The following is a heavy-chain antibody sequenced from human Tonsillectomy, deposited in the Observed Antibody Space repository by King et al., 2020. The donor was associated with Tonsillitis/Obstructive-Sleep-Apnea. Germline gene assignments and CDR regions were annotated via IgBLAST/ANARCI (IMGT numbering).Heavy chain of an antibody. D-gene: IGHD6-6*01. CDR1: GYTFTSYA. CDR3: ARRFSSSSAGASRFDP. CDR2: INAGNGNT. J-gene: IGHJ5*02. Sequence: QLVQSGAEVKKPGASVKVSCKASGYTFTSYAMHWVRQAPGQKLEWMGWINAGNGNTKYSQKFQGRVTITRDTSARTAYMELSSLRSEDTAVYSCARRFSSSSAGASRFDPWGQGTLVTVSS. V-gene: IGHV1-3*01.